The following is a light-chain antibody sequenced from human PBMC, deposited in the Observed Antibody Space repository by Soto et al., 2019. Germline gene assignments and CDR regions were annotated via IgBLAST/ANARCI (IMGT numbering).Light chain of an antibody. Sequence: DIQMTQSPSSLSASIGDRVIITCRTSQSVSTFLKWYRHKPGEAPRLLIYTASTLHGGVPSRFSGSGSGTEFTLTISSLQPEDFATSYCQESYSSPFTIGPGTRVDVK. J-gene: IGKJ3*01. CDR3: QESYSSPFT. CDR2: TAS. V-gene: IGKV1-39*01. CDR1: QSVSTF.